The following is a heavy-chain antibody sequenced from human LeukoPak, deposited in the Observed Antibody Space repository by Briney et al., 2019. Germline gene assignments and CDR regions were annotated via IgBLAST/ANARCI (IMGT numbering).Heavy chain of an antibody. J-gene: IGHJ2*01. Sequence: SEPLSLICSVSGGPLNSYYWIWIPQPPGKGLEGIGYIYYSGSTNYNPSLKSRVTISIDSSKNQFSLKLSSVTAADTAVYYCARWKTGDYWYFDLWGRGTLVTVSS. CDR2: IYYSGST. V-gene: IGHV4-59*08. D-gene: IGHD7-27*01. CDR3: ARWKTGDYWYFDL. CDR1: GGPLNSYY.